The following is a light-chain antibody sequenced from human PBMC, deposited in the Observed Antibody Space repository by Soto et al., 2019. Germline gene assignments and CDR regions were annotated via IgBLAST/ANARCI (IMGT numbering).Light chain of an antibody. Sequence: EIVLTQSPGNLSLSPGERATLSCRASQSVSSSYLAWYQQKPGHAPRLLISGASSRATGIPDRFSGSGSGTDFTLTISRLEPEDFAVYYCQQYGSSPTFGQGTKVDIK. CDR3: QQYGSSPT. V-gene: IGKV3-20*01. CDR2: GAS. J-gene: IGKJ1*01. CDR1: QSVSSSY.